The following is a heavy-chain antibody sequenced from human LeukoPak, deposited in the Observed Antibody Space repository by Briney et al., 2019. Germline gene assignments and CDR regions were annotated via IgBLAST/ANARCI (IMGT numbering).Heavy chain of an antibody. CDR2: ISGSGGST. D-gene: IGHD3-22*01. CDR1: GFTFSSYA. CDR3: ANSVPRYYYDSSGYFQ. J-gene: IGHJ4*02. V-gene: IGHV3-23*01. Sequence: GGSLRLSCAASGFTFSSYAMSWVRQAPGKGLEWVSAISGSGGSTYYADSVKGRFTISRDNSKNTLYLKINSLRAEDTAVYYCANSVPRYYYDSSGYFQWGQGPLVTVSS.